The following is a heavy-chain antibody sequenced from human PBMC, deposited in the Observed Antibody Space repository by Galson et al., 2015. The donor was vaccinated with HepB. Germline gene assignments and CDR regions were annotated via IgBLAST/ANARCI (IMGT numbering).Heavy chain of an antibody. CDR3: ARPAVAGPSLYYFDY. J-gene: IGHJ4*02. CDR2: IIPIFGTA. V-gene: IGHV1-69*13. CDR1: GGTFSSYA. D-gene: IGHD6-19*01. Sequence: SVKVSCKASGGTFSSYAISWVRQAPGQGLEGMGGIIPIFGTANYAQKFQGRVTITADESTSTAYMELSSLRSEDTAVYYCARPAVAGPSLYYFDYWGQGTLVTVSS.